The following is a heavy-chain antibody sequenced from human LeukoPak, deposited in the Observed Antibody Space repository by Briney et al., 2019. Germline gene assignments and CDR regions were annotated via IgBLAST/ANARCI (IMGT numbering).Heavy chain of an antibody. Sequence: SETLSLTCAVYGGSFSGYYWSWIRQPPGKGLEWIGEINHSGSTNYNPSLKSRVTISVDTSKNQFSLKLSPVTAADTAVYYCARAPPQGYYDFWSGIHSPYFDPWGQGTLVTVSS. CDR3: ARAPPQGYYDFWSGIHSPYFDP. V-gene: IGHV4-34*01. J-gene: IGHJ5*02. D-gene: IGHD3-3*01. CDR1: GGSFSGYY. CDR2: INHSGST.